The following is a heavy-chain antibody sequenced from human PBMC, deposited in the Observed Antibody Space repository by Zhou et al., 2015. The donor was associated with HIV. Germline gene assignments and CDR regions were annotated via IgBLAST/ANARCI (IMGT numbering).Heavy chain of an antibody. CDR3: AREAGIGSSGYYDSFYY. D-gene: IGHD3-22*01. CDR2: IIPIFGTA. J-gene: IGHJ4*02. V-gene: IGHV1-69*01. Sequence: QVQLVQSGAEVKKPGSSVKVSCKASGGTFSSYAISWVRQAPGQGLEWMGGIIPIFGTANYAQKFQGRVTITADESTSTAYMELSSLRSEDTAVYYCAREAGIGSSGYYDSFYYWGQGTLVTVSS. CDR1: GGTFSSYA.